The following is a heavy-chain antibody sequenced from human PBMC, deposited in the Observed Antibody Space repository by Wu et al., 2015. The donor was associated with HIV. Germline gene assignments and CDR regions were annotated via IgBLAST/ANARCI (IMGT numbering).Heavy chain of an antibody. J-gene: IGHJ6*03. CDR1: GYTFTGYY. CDR2: IRPDSGAT. V-gene: IGHV1-2*02. CDR3: ARDLGNDFAVRGYYWYMDV. Sequence: QVQLVQSGAEMKKPGASVKVSCKASGYTFTGYYIHWVRQAPGQGLEWMGWIRPDSGATHYAEKFQDRVTLTRDASINTAYMQLNRLRSDDTAVYFCARDLGNDFAVRGYYWYMDVWGRGTAITVSS. D-gene: IGHD3/OR15-3a*01.